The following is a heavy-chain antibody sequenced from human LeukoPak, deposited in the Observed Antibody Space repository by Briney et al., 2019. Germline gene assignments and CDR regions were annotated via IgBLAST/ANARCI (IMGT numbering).Heavy chain of an antibody. Sequence: GGSLRLSCAASGFTFSSYGMHRVRQAPGKGLEWVAVIWYDGSNKYYADSVKGRFTISRDNSKNTLYLQMNSLRAEDTAVYYCARRGTSGAFDIWGQGTMVTVSS. CDR2: IWYDGSNK. D-gene: IGHD1-26*01. J-gene: IGHJ3*02. CDR1: GFTFSSYG. V-gene: IGHV3-33*01. CDR3: ARRGTSGAFDI.